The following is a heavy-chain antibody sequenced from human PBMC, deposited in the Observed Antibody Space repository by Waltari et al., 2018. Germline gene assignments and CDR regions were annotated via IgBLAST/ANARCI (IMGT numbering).Heavy chain of an antibody. CDR2: IKPDETEK. D-gene: IGHD4-4*01. CDR1: GFTLSNYW. J-gene: IGHJ6*02. V-gene: IGHV3-7*01. Sequence: VQIVESGGDLVQPGGSLRLTCVCSGFTLSNYWMAWVCQAPGKGLEWVANIKPDETEKYYVGSVKGRFTISRDNSKNSVYLQMNSLRAEDTAVYYCSNSLNVWGQGTTVTVSS. CDR3: SNSLNV.